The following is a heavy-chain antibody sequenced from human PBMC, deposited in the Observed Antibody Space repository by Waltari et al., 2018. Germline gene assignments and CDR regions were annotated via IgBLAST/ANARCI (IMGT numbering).Heavy chain of an antibody. Sequence: EVQLLESGGGLFQLGGSLGLSCAASGFPFSSFAMSWVRQAPGKGLEWVSAISGSGGSTYYADSVKGRFTISRDNSKNTLYLQMNSLRAEDTAVYYCAKNPPTVTLYYGMDVWGQGTTVTVSS. CDR3: AKNPPTVTLYYGMDV. CDR1: GFPFSSFA. V-gene: IGHV3-23*01. J-gene: IGHJ6*02. D-gene: IGHD4-4*01. CDR2: ISGSGGST.